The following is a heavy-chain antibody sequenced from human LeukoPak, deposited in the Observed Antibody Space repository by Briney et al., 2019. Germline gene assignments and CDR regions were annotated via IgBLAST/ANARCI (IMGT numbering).Heavy chain of an antibody. CDR2: ISAYKGNT. J-gene: IGHJ4*02. D-gene: IGHD2-2*01. CDR1: GYTFTSYG. CDR3: ARVSPRDDCSSTSCYGNFDY. Sequence: ASMKVSCKASGYTFTSYGISWVGQAPGQGLEWMGWISAYKGNTNYAQKLQGRVTMTTDTSTSTAYMEMRSLRSDDTAVYYCARVSPRDDCSSTSCYGNFDYWGQGTLVTVSS. V-gene: IGHV1-18*04.